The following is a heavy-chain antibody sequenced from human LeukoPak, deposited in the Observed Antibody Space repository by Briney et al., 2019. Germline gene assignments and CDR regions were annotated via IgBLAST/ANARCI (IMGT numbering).Heavy chain of an antibody. CDR3: AKDGNWVYYYGMDV. CDR2: ISGSGGGT. D-gene: IGHD4-23*01. Sequence: GGSLRLSCAASGFTFSSYAMSWVRQAPGKGLEWVSAISGSGGGTYYADSVKGRFTISRDNSKNTLYLQMNSLRAEDTAVYYCAKDGNWVYYYGMDVWGQGTTVTVSS. J-gene: IGHJ6*02. V-gene: IGHV3-23*01. CDR1: GFTFSSYA.